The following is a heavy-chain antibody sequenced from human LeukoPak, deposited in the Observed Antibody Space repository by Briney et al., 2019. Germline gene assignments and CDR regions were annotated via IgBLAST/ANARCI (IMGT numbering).Heavy chain of an antibody. V-gene: IGHV1-69*13. CDR1: GDAVTIYD. CDR2: IIPIFGTA. D-gene: IGHD1-14*01. J-gene: IGHJ4*02. CDR3: ARGLRRRKVRTSQESSTVWAYYSDY. Sequence: ASVKVSFKASGDAVTIYDISWVRHAPGQGLEWMGGIIPIFGTANYAQKFQGRVTITADESTSTAYMELSSLRSEDTAVYYCARGLRRRKVRTSQESSTVWAYYSDYCGQGTLVTVSS.